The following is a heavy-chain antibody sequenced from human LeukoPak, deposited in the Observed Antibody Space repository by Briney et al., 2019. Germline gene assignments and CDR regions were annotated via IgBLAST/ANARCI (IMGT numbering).Heavy chain of an antibody. CDR3: ARADIVVVVAATHFDY. CDR2: IYHSGST. Sequence: SETLSPTCAVSGYSISSGYYWGWIRRPPGKGLEWIGSIYHSGSTYYNPSLKSRVTISVDTSKNQFSLKLSSVTAADTAVYYCARADIVVVVAATHFDYWGQGTLVTVSS. V-gene: IGHV4-38-2*01. CDR1: GYSISSGYY. D-gene: IGHD2-15*01. J-gene: IGHJ4*02.